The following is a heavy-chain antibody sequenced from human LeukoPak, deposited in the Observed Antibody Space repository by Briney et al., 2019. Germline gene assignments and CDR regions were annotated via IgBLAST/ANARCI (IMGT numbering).Heavy chain of an antibody. J-gene: IGHJ6*02. Sequence: GESLKISCKGSGYSFTSYWIAWVRQMPGKGLEYMGVIYPDDSDTRYSPSFQGQVTISADKSISTAYLQWSSLKASDTAMYYCARHPATVTTTPYGMDVWGQGTTVTVSS. V-gene: IGHV5-51*01. CDR2: IYPDDSDT. CDR1: GYSFTSYW. CDR3: ARHPATVTTTPYGMDV. D-gene: IGHD4-17*01.